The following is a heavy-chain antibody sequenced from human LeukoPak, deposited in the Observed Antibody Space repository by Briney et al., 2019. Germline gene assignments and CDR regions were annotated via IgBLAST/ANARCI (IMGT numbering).Heavy chain of an antibody. Sequence: ETLSLTCTVSGGSISSYYWSWIRQPAGKGLEWIGRIYTSGSTNYNPSLKSRVTMSVDTSKNQFSLKLSSVTAADTAVYYCARDGYYYDSSGYYSLDYWGQGTLVTVSS. D-gene: IGHD3-22*01. CDR1: GGSISSYY. V-gene: IGHV4-4*07. J-gene: IGHJ4*02. CDR2: IYTSGST. CDR3: ARDGYYYDSSGYYSLDY.